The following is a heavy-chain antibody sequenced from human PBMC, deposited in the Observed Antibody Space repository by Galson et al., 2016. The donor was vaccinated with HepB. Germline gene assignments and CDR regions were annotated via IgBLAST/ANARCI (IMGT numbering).Heavy chain of an antibody. V-gene: IGHV4/OR15-8*02. CDR1: GGSIKSKDW. Sequence: SETLSLTCVVSGGSIKSKDWWNWVRQPPGKGLEWIGEIHHSAGTNYNVSLKNRVSMSMDESQNQFSLKLTAVTAADTAVYSCTTGELVRGFDPWGQGTLVTVSS. D-gene: IGHD2-21*01. J-gene: IGHJ5*02. CDR3: TTGELVRGFDP. CDR2: IHHSAGT.